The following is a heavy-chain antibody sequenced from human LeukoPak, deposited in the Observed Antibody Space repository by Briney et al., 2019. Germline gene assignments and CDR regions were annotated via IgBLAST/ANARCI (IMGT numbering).Heavy chain of an antibody. J-gene: IGHJ3*02. CDR1: GYSISSGYY. D-gene: IGHD1-26*01. CDR2: IYHSGST. Sequence: SETLSLTCTVSGYSISSGYYWGWIRQPPGKGLEWIGSIYHSGSTYYNPSLKSRVTISVDTSKNQFSLKLSSVTAADTAVYYCAGLGYSGSYYERTFDIWGQGTMVTVSS. V-gene: IGHV4-38-2*02. CDR3: AGLGYSGSYYERTFDI.